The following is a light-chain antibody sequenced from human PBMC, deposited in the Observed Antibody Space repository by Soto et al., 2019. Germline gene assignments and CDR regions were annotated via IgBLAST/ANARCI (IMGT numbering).Light chain of an antibody. V-gene: IGKV3-15*01. CDR1: QSVSSD. J-gene: IGKJ1*01. Sequence: IAMPQSPATLSVSPGERATLSRRASQSVSSDLAWYQQNPGQPPRLLIYGASTRATGIPARFSGSGSGTEFTLTISSLQSEDFAVYYCQQYDNWPQTFGQGTKVDIK. CDR2: GAS. CDR3: QQYDNWPQT.